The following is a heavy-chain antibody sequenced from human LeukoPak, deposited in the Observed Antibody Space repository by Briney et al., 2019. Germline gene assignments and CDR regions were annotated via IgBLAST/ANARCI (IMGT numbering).Heavy chain of an antibody. CDR2: ISGSRGST. Sequence: GGSLRLSCAASGFTFSSYSMNWVRQAPGKGLEWVSAISGSRGSTYYADSVKGRFTISRDNSKNTLYLQMNSLRAEDTAVYYCAKTSGSTWYRPVDYWGQGTLVTVSS. V-gene: IGHV3-23*01. J-gene: IGHJ4*02. CDR3: AKTSGSTWYRPVDY. D-gene: IGHD6-13*01. CDR1: GFTFSSYS.